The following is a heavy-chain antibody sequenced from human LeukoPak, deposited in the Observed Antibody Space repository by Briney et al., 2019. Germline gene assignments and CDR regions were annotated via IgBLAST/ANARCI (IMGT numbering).Heavy chain of an antibody. Sequence: GGSLRLSCAASGFTFSSYWMHWVRQAPGKGLVWVSRINSDGSITGYADSVKGRFTISRDNAKNTLFLQMNSLRAEDTAVYYCARSGGSRRGWFDPWGQGTLVTVSS. D-gene: IGHD1-26*01. V-gene: IGHV3-74*01. CDR2: INSDGSIT. CDR3: ARSGGSRRGWFDP. CDR1: GFTFSSYW. J-gene: IGHJ5*02.